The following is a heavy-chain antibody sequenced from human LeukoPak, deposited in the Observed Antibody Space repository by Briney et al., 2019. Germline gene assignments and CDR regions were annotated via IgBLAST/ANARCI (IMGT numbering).Heavy chain of an antibody. CDR2: INPNSGGT. V-gene: IGHV1-2*02. J-gene: IGHJ4*02. CDR3: ARGLRVRLNYFDY. CDR1: GYTFTVYY. D-gene: IGHD2-15*01. Sequence: ASVKVSCKASGYTFTVYYMHWVRQAPGQGLEWMGWINPNSGGTNYAQKFQGRVTMTRDTSISTAYMELSRLRADDTAVYYCARGLRVRLNYFDYWGQGTLFTVSS.